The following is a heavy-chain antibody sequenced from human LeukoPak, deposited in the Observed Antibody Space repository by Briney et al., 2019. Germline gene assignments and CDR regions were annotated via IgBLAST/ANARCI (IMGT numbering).Heavy chain of an antibody. D-gene: IGHD3-10*01. Sequence: PGGSLRLSCAASGFTVSSNYMSWVRQAPGKGLEWVSVIYSDGSTYYTDSVKGRFIISRDNSKNTMYLQMNSLRAEDTAVYYCAREFRGFDHWGQGTLVTVSS. J-gene: IGHJ5*02. CDR1: GFTVSSNY. V-gene: IGHV3-66*01. CDR3: AREFRGFDH. CDR2: IYSDGST.